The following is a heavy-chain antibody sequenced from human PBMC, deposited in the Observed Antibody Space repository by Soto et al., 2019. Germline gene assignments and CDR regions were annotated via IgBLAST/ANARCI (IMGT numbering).Heavy chain of an antibody. J-gene: IGHJ5*02. CDR2: IYYSGST. Sequence: PSETLSLTCTVSGGSISSSSYHWGWIRQPPGKGLEWIGSIYYSGSTYYNPSLKSRVTISVDTSKNQFSLKLSSVTAADTAVYYCARHIPPDLSAYNWFDPWGQGTLVT. V-gene: IGHV4-39*01. CDR3: ARHIPPDLSAYNWFDP. D-gene: IGHD2-21*01. CDR1: GGSISSSSYH.